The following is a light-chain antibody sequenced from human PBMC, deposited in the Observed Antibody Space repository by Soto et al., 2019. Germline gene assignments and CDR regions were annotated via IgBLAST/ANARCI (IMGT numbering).Light chain of an antibody. CDR3: SSYTGSSLYV. Sequence: QSALTQPASVSGSPGQSITISCTGTSSDVGGYNYVSWYQQHPGKAPKLMIYDVSNRPSGVSNRFSGSKSGNTASLTISGRQAEEEADYYCSSYTGSSLYVFGTGTKLTVL. J-gene: IGLJ1*01. CDR2: DVS. V-gene: IGLV2-14*01. CDR1: SSDVGGYNY.